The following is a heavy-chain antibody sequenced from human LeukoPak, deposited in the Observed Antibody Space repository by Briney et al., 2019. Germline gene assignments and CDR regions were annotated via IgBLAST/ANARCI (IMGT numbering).Heavy chain of an antibody. Sequence: ASVKVSCKASGYTFTSYGISWVRQAPGQGLEWMGWISAYNGNTNYAQKLQGRVTMTTDTSTSTAYMELRSLRSDDTAVYYCARDDGRPLLSGYDHFDYWGQGTLVTVSS. V-gene: IGHV1-18*01. J-gene: IGHJ4*02. D-gene: IGHD5-12*01. CDR2: ISAYNGNT. CDR3: ARDDGRPLLSGYDHFDY. CDR1: GYTFTSYG.